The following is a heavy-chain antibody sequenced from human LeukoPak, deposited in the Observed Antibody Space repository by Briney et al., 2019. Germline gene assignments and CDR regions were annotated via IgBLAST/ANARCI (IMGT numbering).Heavy chain of an antibody. V-gene: IGHV3-23*01. Sequence: GGSLRLSCAASGFTFNNYAMSWVRQAPGKGLEWVSTISGSGSSTYYADSVKGRFTISRDNAKNSLYLQMNRLRAEDTAVYYCARLVRVITWGQGTLVTVSS. CDR1: GFTFNNYA. D-gene: IGHD2-21*01. CDR2: ISGSGSST. CDR3: ARLVRVIT. J-gene: IGHJ5*02.